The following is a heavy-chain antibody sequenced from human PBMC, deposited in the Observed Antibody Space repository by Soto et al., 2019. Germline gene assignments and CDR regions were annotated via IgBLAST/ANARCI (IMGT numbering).Heavy chain of an antibody. J-gene: IGHJ4*02. V-gene: IGHV1-18*01. CDR2: ISAYSGST. Sequence: QVPLVQSGAEVKKPGASVKVSCKASGYTFTTYGISWVRQAPGKGLEWRGGISAYSGSTKFAQKLQGRVTMTTDTSTTTAYMELRSLTSYDTAVYYCARDFTKSSSWPYYFDYWGQGTLVTVSS. D-gene: IGHD6-13*01. CDR1: GYTFTTYG. CDR3: ARDFTKSSSWPYYFDY.